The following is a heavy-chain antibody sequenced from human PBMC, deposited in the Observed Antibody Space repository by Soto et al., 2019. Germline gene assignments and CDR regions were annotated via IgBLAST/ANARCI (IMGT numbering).Heavy chain of an antibody. CDR2: IKQDGSEK. CDR3: ARSACGAPRGRDD. CDR1: GFTFSSFW. Sequence: EVQLVESGGGLVQPGGSLRLSCEASGFTFSSFWMSWVRQAPGKGLEWVANIKQDGSEKYYVDSVNGRFTVSRDNAKSSLYLHMNSLRAEDTAVDYCARSACGAPRGRDDWGQGTLVTVSS. D-gene: IGHD3-10*01. V-gene: IGHV3-7*01. J-gene: IGHJ4*02.